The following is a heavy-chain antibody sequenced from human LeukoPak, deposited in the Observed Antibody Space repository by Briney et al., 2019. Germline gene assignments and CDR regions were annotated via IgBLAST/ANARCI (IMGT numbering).Heavy chain of an antibody. CDR3: ARLYGSGS. J-gene: IGHJ4*02. CDR2: IRYDGSNK. Sequence: GRSLRLSCAASGFTFSSYGMHWVRQAPGKGLEWVAFIRYDGSNKYYADSVKGRFTISRDNAKNSLYLQMNSLRAEDTAVYYCARLYGSGSWGQGTLVTVSS. CDR1: GFTFSSYG. D-gene: IGHD3-10*01. V-gene: IGHV3-33*03.